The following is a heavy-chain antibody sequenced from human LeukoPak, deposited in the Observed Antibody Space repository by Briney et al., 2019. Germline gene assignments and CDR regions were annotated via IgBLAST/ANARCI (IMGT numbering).Heavy chain of an antibody. CDR1: SESFSGYF. D-gene: IGHD3-10*01. V-gene: IGHV4-34*01. CDR2: INYSGST. Sequence: SETLSLTCAIYSESFSGYFWSWIRQPPGKGLEWIGEINYSGSTNYNPSLKSRVTISVDTSKNQFSLKLSSVTAADTAVYYCARRSKYYYGSGSYFFGGYWFDPWGQGTLVTVSS. J-gene: IGHJ5*02. CDR3: ARRSKYYYGSGSYFFGGYWFDP.